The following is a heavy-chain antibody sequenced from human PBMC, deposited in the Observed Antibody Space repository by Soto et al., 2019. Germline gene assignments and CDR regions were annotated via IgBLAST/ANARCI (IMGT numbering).Heavy chain of an antibody. J-gene: IGHJ4*02. V-gene: IGHV4-4*02. CDR2: IYHSGST. Sequence: QVQLQESGPGLVKPSGTLSLTCAVSGGSISSSNWWSWVRQPPGKGLEWIGEIYHSGSTNYNPSLISRVTISVDKSKNQFSLKLSSVAAADTAVYYCARGAPPEHSGWYAFLDYWGQGTLVTVSS. D-gene: IGHD6-19*01. CDR1: GGSISSSNW. CDR3: ARGAPPEHSGWYAFLDY.